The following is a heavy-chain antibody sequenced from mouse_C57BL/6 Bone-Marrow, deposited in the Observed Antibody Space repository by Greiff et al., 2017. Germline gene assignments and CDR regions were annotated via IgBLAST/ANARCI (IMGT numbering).Heavy chain of an antibody. J-gene: IGHJ1*03. CDR2: LYIGNGYT. V-gene: IGHV1-58*01. CDR1: GYTFTSYG. CDR3: ARGYYSNYWYFDV. D-gene: IGHD2-5*01. Sequence: VQLQESGAELVRPGSSVKMSCKTSGYTFTSYGINWVKQRPGQGLEWIGYLYIGNGYTEYNEKFKGKATLTSDTSSSTAYMQLSSLTSEDSAIYVCARGYYSNYWYFDVWGTGTTVTVSS.